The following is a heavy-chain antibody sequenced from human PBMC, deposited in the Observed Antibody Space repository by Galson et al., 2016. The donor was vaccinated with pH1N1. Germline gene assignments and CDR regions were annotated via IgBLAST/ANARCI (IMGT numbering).Heavy chain of an antibody. CDR3: ARGDEDWGDYSDY. Sequence: SLRLSCAASGFTFSSYPMHWVRQAPGKGLEWVAVVLYDGSYKFYADSVKGRFTISRDNSNNALFLQMSSLRPEDTAVYYCARGDEDWGDYSDYWGQGTLVTVSS. J-gene: IGHJ4*02. D-gene: IGHD3/OR15-3a*01. V-gene: IGHV3-30*04. CDR2: VLYDGSYK. CDR1: GFTFSSYP.